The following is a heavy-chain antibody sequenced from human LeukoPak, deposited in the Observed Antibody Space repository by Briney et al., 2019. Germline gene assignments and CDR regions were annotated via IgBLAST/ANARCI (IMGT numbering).Heavy chain of an antibody. J-gene: IGHJ4*02. CDR1: GGSISSYY. CDR2: IYYRGST. CDR3: ASSDSSGYYDY. D-gene: IGHD3-22*01. V-gene: IGHV4-59*01. Sequence: SETLSLTCTVSGGSISSYYWSWIRQPPGKGLEWIGYIYYRGSTNYNPSLKSRVTISVDTSKNQFSLKLSSVTAADTAVYYCASSDSSGYYDYWGQGTLVTVSS.